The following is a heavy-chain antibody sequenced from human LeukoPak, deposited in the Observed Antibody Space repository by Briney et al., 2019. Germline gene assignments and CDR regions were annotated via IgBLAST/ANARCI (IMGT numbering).Heavy chain of an antibody. J-gene: IGHJ6*02. D-gene: IGHD2-15*01. V-gene: IGHV5-51*01. CDR1: GYSFTSYW. Sequence: GESLKISCKGSGYSFTSYWIGWVRQMPGKGLEWMGIIYPGDSDTRYSPSFQGQVTISTDKSISTAYLQWSSLKASDTAMYYCATRYCSGGSCYVVWGQGTTVTVSS. CDR2: IYPGDSDT. CDR3: ATRYCSGGSCYVV.